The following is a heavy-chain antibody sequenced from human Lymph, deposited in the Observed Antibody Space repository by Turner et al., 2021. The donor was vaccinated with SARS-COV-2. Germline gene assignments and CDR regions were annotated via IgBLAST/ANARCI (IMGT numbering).Heavy chain of an antibody. V-gene: IGHV3-11*06. Sequence: QVQLVESGVCLVKPVGSLRLSCAASGFTFSDYYMSWIRQDPGKEMEWVSYISSSSTYTNYADSVKGRFTISRDNAKNSMYVQMNSLRDEDTAVYYCARGLLPYYYYGMDVWGQGTTVTVSS. CDR3: ARGLLPYYYYGMDV. J-gene: IGHJ6*02. CDR2: ISSSSTYT. CDR1: GFTFSDYY. D-gene: IGHD3-22*01.